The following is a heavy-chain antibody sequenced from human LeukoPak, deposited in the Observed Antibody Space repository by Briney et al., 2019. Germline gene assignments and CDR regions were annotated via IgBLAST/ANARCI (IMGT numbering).Heavy chain of an antibody. D-gene: IGHD4-17*01. CDR1: GYSFTSYD. J-gene: IGHJ4*02. CDR3: TRGDNGNDY. V-gene: IGHV1-8*01. Sequence: ASVKVSCKASGYSFTSYDINWVRQATGQGLEWMGYMNPNSYKTGYARKFQGRVTMTRNTSISTAYMELSSLRSEDTAVYYCTRGDNGNDYWGQGTLVTVSS. CDR2: MNPNSYKT.